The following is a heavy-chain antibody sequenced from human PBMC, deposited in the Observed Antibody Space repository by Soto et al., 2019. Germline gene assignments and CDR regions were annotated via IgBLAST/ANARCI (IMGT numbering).Heavy chain of an antibody. Sequence: QVQLVESGGGVVQPGRSLRLSCAASGFTFSSYGMHWVHQAPGKGLEWVAVIWYDGSNKYYADSVKGRFTISRDNSKNTLYLQMNSLRAEDTAVYYCARDRSGGAIYGMDVWGQGTTVTVSS. J-gene: IGHJ6*02. D-gene: IGHD2-15*01. CDR2: IWYDGSNK. CDR1: GFTFSSYG. CDR3: ARDRSGGAIYGMDV. V-gene: IGHV3-33*01.